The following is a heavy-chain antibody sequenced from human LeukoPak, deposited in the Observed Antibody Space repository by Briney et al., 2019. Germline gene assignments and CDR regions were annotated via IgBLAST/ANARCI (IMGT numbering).Heavy chain of an antibody. CDR2: IYYSGST. Sequence: SETLSLTCTGSGGSISSYYWSWILQPPGKGLECIGYIYYSGSTNYNPSLKSRVTISVDTSKNQFSLTLSSVTAADTAVYYCARGTSARGYSYGFFDPWGQGTLVTVSS. D-gene: IGHD5-18*01. V-gene: IGHV4-59*01. CDR3: ARGTSARGYSYGFFDP. J-gene: IGHJ5*02. CDR1: GGSISSYY.